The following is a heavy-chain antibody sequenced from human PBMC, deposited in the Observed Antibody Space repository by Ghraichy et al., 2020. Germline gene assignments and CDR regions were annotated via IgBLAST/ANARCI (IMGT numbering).Heavy chain of an antibody. CDR2: INPGGSGK. CDR1: GFTFSDSW. D-gene: IGHD5/OR15-5a*01. Sequence: ETLSLTCAASGFTFSDSWMSWVRQAPGKGLEWVANINPGGSGKNFVDSVKGRFTISRDNAKNSLYLQMNSLRAEDTALYYCARQSTSAGYAVDIWGQGKMVTVCS. V-gene: IGHV3-7*01. J-gene: IGHJ3*02. CDR3: ARQSTSAGYAVDI.